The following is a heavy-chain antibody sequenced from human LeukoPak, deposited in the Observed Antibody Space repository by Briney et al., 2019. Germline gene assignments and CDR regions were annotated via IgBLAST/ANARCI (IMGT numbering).Heavy chain of an antibody. D-gene: IGHD6-13*01. J-gene: IGHJ4*02. V-gene: IGHV1-8*01. CDR2: MNPNSGNT. CDR3: ARGNIAAAGTYDY. Sequence: ASVEVSCKASGYTFTSYDINWVRQATGQGLEWMGWMNPNSGNTGYAQKFQGRVTMTRNTSISTAYMELSSLRSEDTAVYYCARGNIAAAGTYDYWGQGTLVTVSS. CDR1: GYTFTSYD.